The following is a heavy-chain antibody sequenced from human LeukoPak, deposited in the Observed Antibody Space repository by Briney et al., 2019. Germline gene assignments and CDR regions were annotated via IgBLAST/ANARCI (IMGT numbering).Heavy chain of an antibody. CDR3: AKDSTYSSSSSWYGYLDYFDY. Sequence: GGSLRLSCSASGFTFSSYAMSWVRQAPGKGLEWVSAISGSGGSTYYADSVKGRLTISRDNSKNTLYLQMNSLRAEDTAVYYCAKDSTYSSSSSWYGYLDYFDYWGQGTLVTVSS. CDR2: ISGSGGST. V-gene: IGHV3-23*01. J-gene: IGHJ4*02. D-gene: IGHD6-13*01. CDR1: GFTFSSYA.